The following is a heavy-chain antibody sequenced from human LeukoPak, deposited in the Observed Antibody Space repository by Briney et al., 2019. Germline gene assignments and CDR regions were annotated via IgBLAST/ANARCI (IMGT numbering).Heavy chain of an antibody. CDR2: INQDGSEK. Sequence: GGSLRLSCAASEFPFNGYWMSWVRQAPGKGLECVANINQDGSEKYYVDSVKGRFTISRDNAKNSLYLQMNSLRAEDTAVYYCARVFTMVRGVDNYFDYWGQGTLVTVSS. CDR3: ARVFTMVRGVDNYFDY. D-gene: IGHD3-10*01. CDR1: EFPFNGYW. J-gene: IGHJ4*02. V-gene: IGHV3-7*01.